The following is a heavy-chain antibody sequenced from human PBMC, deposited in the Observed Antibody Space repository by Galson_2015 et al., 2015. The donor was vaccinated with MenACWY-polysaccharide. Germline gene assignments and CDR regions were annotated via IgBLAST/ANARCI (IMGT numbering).Heavy chain of an antibody. D-gene: IGHD2-15*01. V-gene: IGHV3-33*05. J-gene: IGHJ3*01. CDR1: GIRFSGSG. Sequence: LRLSCAASGIRFSGSGMHWVRQAPGKGLEWVAVIQYDGSKIVYADSVKGRFTVSRDNSKNTLYLEMNSLRAEDTAVYYCAREGSRIVFHAFDVWGQGTMDIVSS. CDR2: IQYDGSKI. CDR3: AREGSRIVFHAFDV.